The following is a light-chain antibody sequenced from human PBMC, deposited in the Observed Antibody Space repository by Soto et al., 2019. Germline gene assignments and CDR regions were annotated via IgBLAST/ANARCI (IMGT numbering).Light chain of an antibody. CDR1: QSVSSSY. Sequence: VLTQSPGTLSLSPGERATFSCRASQSVSSSYLAWYQQKPGQAPRLLIYGASSRATGIPDRFSGSGSGTDFTLTISILEPEDFAVYYCQQYGSSPPITFGQGTRLEIK. CDR2: GAS. V-gene: IGKV3-20*01. J-gene: IGKJ5*01. CDR3: QQYGSSPPIT.